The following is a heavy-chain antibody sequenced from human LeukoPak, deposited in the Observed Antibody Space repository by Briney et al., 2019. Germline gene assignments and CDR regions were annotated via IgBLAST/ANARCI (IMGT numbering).Heavy chain of an antibody. CDR1: GFTFSSYS. V-gene: IGHV3-48*01. CDR2: ISSSSSTI. J-gene: IGHJ4*02. CDR3: AREITPSPYYFDY. Sequence: PGGSLRLSCAASGFTFSSYSMNWVRQAPGKGLEWVSYISSSSSTIYYADSVKGRFPISRDNAKNSLYLQMNSLRAEDTAVYYCAREITPSPYYFDYWGQGTLVTVSS.